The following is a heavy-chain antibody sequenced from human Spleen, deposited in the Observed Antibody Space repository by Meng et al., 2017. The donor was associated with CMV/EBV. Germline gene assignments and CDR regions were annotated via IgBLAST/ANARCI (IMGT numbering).Heavy chain of an antibody. CDR2: IYYSGST. CDR3: ARDVAAAGNRFDT. Sequence: SETLSLTCTVSGGSVSSGSYYWSWIRQPPGKGLEWIGYIYYSGSTHYNPSLKSRVTISANTSKNQFSLKLTSVSAADTAVYYCARDVAAAGNRFDTWGQGALVTVSS. J-gene: IGHJ5*02. V-gene: IGHV4-61*01. CDR1: GGSVSSGSYY. D-gene: IGHD6-13*01.